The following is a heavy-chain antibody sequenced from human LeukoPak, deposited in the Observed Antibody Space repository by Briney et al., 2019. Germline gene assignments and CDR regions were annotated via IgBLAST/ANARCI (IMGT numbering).Heavy chain of an antibody. V-gene: IGHV4-59*12. CDR2: IYYSGST. Sequence: SETLSLTCTVSGVSISSYYWSWIRQPPGKGLEWIGYIYYSGSTNYNPSLKRRVTISVDTSKNQFSLKLSSVTAADTAVYYCARSQTYYYDSSGNRKGYYFDYWGQGTRVSVSS. D-gene: IGHD3-22*01. J-gene: IGHJ4*02. CDR3: ARSQTYYYDSSGNRKGYYFDY. CDR1: GVSISSYY.